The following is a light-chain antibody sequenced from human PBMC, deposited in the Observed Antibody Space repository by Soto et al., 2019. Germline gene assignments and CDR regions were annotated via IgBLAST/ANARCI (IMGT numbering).Light chain of an antibody. Sequence: QSALTQPRSVCGSPGQSVTISCTGTSSDVGGYNYVSWYQQHPGKAPKLMIYDVSKRPSGVPDRFSGSKSGNTASLTISGLQAEDEADYYCCSYAGSYTLYVFGTGTKVTVL. J-gene: IGLJ1*01. V-gene: IGLV2-11*01. CDR2: DVS. CDR3: CSYAGSYTLYV. CDR1: SSDVGGYNY.